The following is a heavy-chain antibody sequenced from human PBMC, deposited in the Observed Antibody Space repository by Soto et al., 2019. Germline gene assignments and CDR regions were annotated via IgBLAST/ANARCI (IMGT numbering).Heavy chain of an antibody. CDR2: INPHGGST. CDR3: ARPSGGNFGIIIEGSNWFDP. D-gene: IGHD3-3*01. Sequence: ASVKVSCKAPGDTFTSYYLNWVRQAPGQGLEWMGVINPHGGSTKYAQKFQGGITMTRDTSRSTVYMELSSLRSDDTAIYYCARPSGGNFGIIIEGSNWFDPWGQGTLVTVSS. J-gene: IGHJ5*02. V-gene: IGHV1-46*01. CDR1: GDTFTSYY.